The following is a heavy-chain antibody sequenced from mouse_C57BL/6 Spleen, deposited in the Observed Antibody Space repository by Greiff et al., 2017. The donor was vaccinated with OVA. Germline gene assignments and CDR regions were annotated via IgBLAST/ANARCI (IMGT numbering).Heavy chain of an antibody. Sequence: EVQLQQSGPELVKPGASVKMSCKASGYTFTDYNMHWVKQSHGKSLEWIGYINPNNGGTSYNQKFKGKATLTVNKSSSTAYMELRSLTSEDSAVYYCAITTVVGYAMDYWGQGTSVTVSS. CDR3: AITTVVGYAMDY. CDR1: GYTFTDYN. V-gene: IGHV1-22*01. CDR2: INPNNGGT. J-gene: IGHJ4*01. D-gene: IGHD1-1*01.